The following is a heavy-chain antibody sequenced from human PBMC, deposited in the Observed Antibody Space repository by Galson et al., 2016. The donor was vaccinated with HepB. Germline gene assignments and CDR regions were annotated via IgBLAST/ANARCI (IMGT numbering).Heavy chain of an antibody. V-gene: IGHV4-30-2*01. Sequence: TLSLTCAVSGGSISNPDYSWSWVRQPPGKGLEWIAYIYYTGNPYYNPSLKSRLTISVDTSKNQFSLRLTSVTAADTAVYYCARGVGGNGWFESWGQGTLVTVSS. CDR2: IYYTGNP. D-gene: IGHD4-23*01. J-gene: IGHJ5*01. CDR1: GGSISNPDYS. CDR3: ARGVGGNGWFES.